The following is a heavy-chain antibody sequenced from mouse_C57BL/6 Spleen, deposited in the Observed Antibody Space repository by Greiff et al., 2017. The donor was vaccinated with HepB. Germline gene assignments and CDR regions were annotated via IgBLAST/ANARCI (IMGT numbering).Heavy chain of an antibody. CDR2: ISSGSSTI. CDR1: GFTFSDYG. CDR3: ASQGNWDPFDY. J-gene: IGHJ2*01. V-gene: IGHV5-17*01. D-gene: IGHD4-1*01. Sequence: DVMLVESGGGLVKPGGSLKLSCAASGFTFSDYGMHWVRQAPEKGLEWVAYISSGSSTIYYADTVKGRFTISRDNAKNNLFLQMTSLRSEYTAMYYCASQGNWDPFDYWGQGTTLTVSS.